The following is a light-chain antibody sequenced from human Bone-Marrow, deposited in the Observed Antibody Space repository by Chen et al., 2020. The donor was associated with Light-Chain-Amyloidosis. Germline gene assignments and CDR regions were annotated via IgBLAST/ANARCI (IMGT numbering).Light chain of an antibody. Sequence: SYELTQPPSVSVSPGQTARITCSGDDLPTKYAYWYQQKPGQAPVLVIHRDTERPSGISERFSGSRSGTTATLTIKGVQAKDEADYHCQTADSSGTYEVIFGGGTKLTVL. CDR1: DLPTKY. CDR2: RDT. J-gene: IGLJ2*01. CDR3: QTADSSGTYEVI. V-gene: IGLV3-25*03.